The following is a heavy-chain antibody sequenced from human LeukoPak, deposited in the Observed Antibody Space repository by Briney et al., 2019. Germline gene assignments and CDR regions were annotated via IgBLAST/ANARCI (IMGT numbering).Heavy chain of an antibody. Sequence: GGSLRLSCAASGFTFSNYAMNWVRQAPGKGLECVSSITSSNNIYYADSVKGRFTISRDNAQNSLYLQMNSLRAEDTAVYYCARMFGDSRSYWGQGTLVTVSS. J-gene: IGHJ4*02. CDR1: GFTFSNYA. D-gene: IGHD3-10*02. V-gene: IGHV3-69-1*01. CDR3: ARMFGDSRSY. CDR2: ITSSNNI.